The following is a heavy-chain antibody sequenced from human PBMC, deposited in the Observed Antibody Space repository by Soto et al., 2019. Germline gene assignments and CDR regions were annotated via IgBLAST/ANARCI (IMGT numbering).Heavy chain of an antibody. CDR2: IWYDGSNK. V-gene: IGHV3-33*01. CDR1: GFTFSSYG. CDR3: ARPALLVTTFDS. J-gene: IGHJ4*02. Sequence: GGSLRLSCAASGFTFSSYGMHWVRQAPGKGLEWVAVIWYDGSNKYYADSVKGRFTISRDNSKNTLYLQMNSLRAEDTAVYFCARPALLVTTFDSWGQGTPVTVSS. D-gene: IGHD4-17*01.